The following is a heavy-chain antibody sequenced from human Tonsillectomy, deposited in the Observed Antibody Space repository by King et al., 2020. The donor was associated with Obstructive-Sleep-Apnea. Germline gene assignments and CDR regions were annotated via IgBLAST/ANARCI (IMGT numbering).Heavy chain of an antibody. CDR2: IYHTGTT. CDR1: GYSISSDNY. CDR3: ARGPLYYDTSGYSFDS. V-gene: IGHV4-38-2*01. Sequence: QVPLQESGPGLVKPSETLSLTCGVSGYSISSDNYWAWIRQPPGKGLEWIGSIYHTGTTHYNPSLKSRVHISLETSKNQFSLNLSSVTAADTALYYCARGPLYYDTSGYSFDSWGQGTLVTVSS. J-gene: IGHJ4*02. D-gene: IGHD3-22*01.